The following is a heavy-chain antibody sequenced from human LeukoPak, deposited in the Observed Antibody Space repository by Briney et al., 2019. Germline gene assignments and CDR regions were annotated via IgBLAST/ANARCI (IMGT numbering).Heavy chain of an antibody. CDR2: FDPKDGET. CDR1: GYTLTELF. V-gene: IGHV1-24*01. Sequence: ASVKVSCKVSGYTLTELFMHWVRQAPGKGLEWMGGFDPKDGETIYAQKFQGRVTMTEDTSTDTAYMELSSRRSEDTAVYYCATVLRSLLLHAFDIWGQGTMVTVSS. D-gene: IGHD3-22*01. CDR3: ATVLRSLLLHAFDI. J-gene: IGHJ3*02.